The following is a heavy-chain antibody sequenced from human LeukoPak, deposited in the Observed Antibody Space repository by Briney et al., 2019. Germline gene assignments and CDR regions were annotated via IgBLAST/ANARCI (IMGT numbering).Heavy chain of an antibody. CDR1: GYTFTDYY. CDR2: INPNSGGT. Sequence: AASVKVSCKASGYTFTDYYMHWVRQAPGQGLEWMGWINPNSGGTNYAQKFQGRVTMTRDTSISTAYMELSRLRSDDTAVYYCAKSSGSYSPYYFDYWGQGTLVTVSS. D-gene: IGHD3-10*01. CDR3: AKSSGSYSPYYFDY. J-gene: IGHJ4*02. V-gene: IGHV1-2*02.